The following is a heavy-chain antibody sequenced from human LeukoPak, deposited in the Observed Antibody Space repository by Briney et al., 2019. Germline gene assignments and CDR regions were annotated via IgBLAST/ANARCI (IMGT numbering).Heavy chain of an antibody. J-gene: IGHJ4*02. D-gene: IGHD6-19*01. CDR1: GFTFSSYS. V-gene: IGHV3-23*01. CDR2: ISGSGANA. Sequence: GGSLRLSCAASGFTFSSYSMNWVRQAPGKGLEWVSVISGSGANAYHIDSVKGRFTISRDNSKNTVFLQMNSLRAEDTAIYYCAREPGSSGRYDYWGQGTLVTVSS. CDR3: AREPGSSGRYDY.